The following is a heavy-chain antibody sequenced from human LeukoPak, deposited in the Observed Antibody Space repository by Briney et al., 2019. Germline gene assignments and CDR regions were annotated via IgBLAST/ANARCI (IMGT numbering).Heavy chain of an antibody. V-gene: IGHV4-39*07. CDR2: IYYSGST. CDR3: ARARTGGIRSSGSYMPPVGYYYMDV. J-gene: IGHJ6*03. CDR1: GGSISSSSYY. D-gene: IGHD3-10*01. Sequence: SETLSLICTVSGGSISSSSYYWGWIRQPPGKGLEWIGSIYYSGSTYYNPSLKSRVTISVDTSKNQFSLRLSSVTAADTAVYYCARARTGGIRSSGSYMPPVGYYYMDVWGEGTTVTISS.